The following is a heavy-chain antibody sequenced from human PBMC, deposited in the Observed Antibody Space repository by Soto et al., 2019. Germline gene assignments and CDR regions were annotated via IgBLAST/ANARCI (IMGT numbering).Heavy chain of an antibody. CDR3: AKREPHDXVVVVAATPARSPHFDY. Sequence: GGSLRLSCAASGFTFSSYAMSWVRQAPGKGLEWVSAISGRGGSTYYADSVKGRFTISRDNSKNTLYLQMNSLRAEDTAVYYCAKREPHDXVVVVAATPARSPHFDYWGQGTLVTVSS. J-gene: IGHJ4*02. V-gene: IGHV3-23*01. CDR1: GFTFSSYA. D-gene: IGHD2-15*01. CDR2: ISGRGGST.